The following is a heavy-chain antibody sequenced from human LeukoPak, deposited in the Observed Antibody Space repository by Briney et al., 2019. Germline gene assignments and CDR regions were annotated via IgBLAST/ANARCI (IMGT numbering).Heavy chain of an antibody. Sequence: GASVTVSCTASGGTFSSYAISWVRQAPGQGLEWMGGIIPIFGTANYAQKFQGRVTITADESTSTAYMELSSLRSEDTAVYYCARDAYYYDSSGYYYWGQGTLVTVSS. CDR3: ARDAYYYDSSGYYY. CDR1: GGTFSSYA. J-gene: IGHJ4*02. D-gene: IGHD3-22*01. V-gene: IGHV1-69*13. CDR2: IIPIFGTA.